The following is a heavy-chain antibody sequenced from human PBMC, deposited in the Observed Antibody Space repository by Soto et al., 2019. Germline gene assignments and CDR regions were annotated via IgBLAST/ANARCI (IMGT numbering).Heavy chain of an antibody. CDR3: AGRDSNYHDY. CDR2: IYYSGST. D-gene: IGHD4-4*01. V-gene: IGHV4-59*01. Sequence: QVQLQESGPGLVKPSETLSLTCTVSGGSISSYYWSWIRQPPGKGLEWIGYIYYSGSTNYNPSLKSRVTISVDTSKNQFSLKLSSVTAADTAVYYCAGRDSNYHDYWGQGTLVTVSS. J-gene: IGHJ4*02. CDR1: GGSISSYY.